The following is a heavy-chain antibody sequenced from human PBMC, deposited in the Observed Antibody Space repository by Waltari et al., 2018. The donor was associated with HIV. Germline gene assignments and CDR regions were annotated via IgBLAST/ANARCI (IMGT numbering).Heavy chain of an antibody. CDR1: GGSISSSNW. CDR3: ARDSRAYGMTTVVTPAPFDY. Sequence: QVQLQESGPGLVKPSGTLSLTCAVSGGSISSSNWWSWVRQPPGKGLEWIGEIYHSGSTNSTPSLKSRVTRSVDKSKNQFSLKLSSVTAADTAVYYCARDSRAYGMTTVVTPAPFDYWGQGTLVTVSS. D-gene: IGHD4-17*01. J-gene: IGHJ4*02. V-gene: IGHV4-4*02. CDR2: IYHSGST.